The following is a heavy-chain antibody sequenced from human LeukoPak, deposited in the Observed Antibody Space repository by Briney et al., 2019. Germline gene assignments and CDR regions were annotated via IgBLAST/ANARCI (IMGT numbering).Heavy chain of an antibody. D-gene: IGHD3-22*01. CDR1: GFTFSSYG. CDR3: AKVGNYYDFFSAASDI. Sequence: GGSLRLSCAASGFTFSSYGMHWVRQAPGKGLEWVAVISYDGSNKYYADSVKGRFTISRDNSKNTLYLQMNSLRAEDTAVYYCAKVGNYYDFFSAASDIWGQGTMVTVSS. V-gene: IGHV3-30*18. J-gene: IGHJ3*02. CDR2: ISYDGSNK.